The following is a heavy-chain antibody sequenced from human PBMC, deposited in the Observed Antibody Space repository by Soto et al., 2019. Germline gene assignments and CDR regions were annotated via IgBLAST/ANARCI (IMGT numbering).Heavy chain of an antibody. V-gene: IGHV4-34*01. CDR2: IYYSGST. Sequence: SETLSLTCAVYGGSFSGYYWSWIRQPPGKGLEWIGYIYYSGSTYYNPSLKSRVTISVDTSKNQFSLKLSSVTAADTAVYYCASPGTTVLEYYFDYWGQGTLVTVSS. D-gene: IGHD4-17*01. CDR1: GGSFSGYY. J-gene: IGHJ4*02. CDR3: ASPGTTVLEYYFDY.